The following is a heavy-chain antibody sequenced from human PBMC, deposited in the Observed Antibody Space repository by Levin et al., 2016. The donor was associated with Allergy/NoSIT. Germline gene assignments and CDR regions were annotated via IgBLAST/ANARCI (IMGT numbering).Heavy chain of an antibody. V-gene: IGHV1-46*01. Sequence: ASVKVSCKASGYIFSSYYMHWVRQAPGQGLEWMGLVNPSGGRTSYTQKFQGRVTMTRDTSTSTVYMELRSLRSEDTAVYYCARDVDFPDCSGGTCPLGYWGQGTLVTVSS. CDR2: VNPSGGRT. CDR3: ARDVDFPDCSGGTCPLGY. CDR1: GYIFSSYY. J-gene: IGHJ4*02. D-gene: IGHD2-15*01.